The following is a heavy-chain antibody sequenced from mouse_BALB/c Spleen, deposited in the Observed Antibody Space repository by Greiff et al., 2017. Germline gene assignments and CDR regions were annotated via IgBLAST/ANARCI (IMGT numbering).Heavy chain of an antibody. CDR1: GYSITSDYA. V-gene: IGHV3-2*02. D-gene: IGHD1-1*01. CDR3: ARGDYYGNYAMDY. J-gene: IGHJ4*01. CDR2: ISYSGST. Sequence: EVKLQESGPGLVKPSQSLSLTCTVTGYSITSDYAWNWIRQFPGNKLEWMGYISYSGSTSYNPSLKSRISITRDTSKNQFFLQLNSVTTEDTATYYCARGDYYGNYAMDYWGQGTSVTVSS.